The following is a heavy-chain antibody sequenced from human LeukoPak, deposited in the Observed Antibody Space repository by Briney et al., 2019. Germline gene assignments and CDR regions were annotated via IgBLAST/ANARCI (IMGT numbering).Heavy chain of an antibody. J-gene: IGHJ4*02. CDR2: IYSGGST. V-gene: IGHV3-53*04. CDR1: GFTFSSYS. D-gene: IGHD4-17*01. CDR3: ARSPSYGDYVD. Sequence: GGSLRLSCAASGFTFSSYSMNWVRQAPGKGLEWVSVIYSGGSTYYADSVKGRFTISRHNSKNTLYLQMNSLRAEDTAVYYCARSPSYGDYVDWGQGTLVTVSS.